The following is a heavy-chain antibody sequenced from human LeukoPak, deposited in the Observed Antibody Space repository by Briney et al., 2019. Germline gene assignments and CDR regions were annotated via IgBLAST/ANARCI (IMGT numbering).Heavy chain of an antibody. J-gene: IGHJ4*02. Sequence: PGGSLRLSCAASGFTFSSYAMHWVRQAPGKGLEYVSAISSNGGSTYCANSVKGRFTISRDNSKNTLYLQMGSLRADDMAVYYCARAPRGAVAGYYFDYWGQGTLVTVSS. CDR2: ISSNGGST. CDR1: GFTFSSYA. V-gene: IGHV3-64*01. CDR3: ARAPRGAVAGYYFDY. D-gene: IGHD6-19*01.